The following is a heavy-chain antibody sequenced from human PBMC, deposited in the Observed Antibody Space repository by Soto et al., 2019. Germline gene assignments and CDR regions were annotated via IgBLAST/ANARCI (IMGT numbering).Heavy chain of an antibody. V-gene: IGHV1-69*12. CDR3: ASDEMVVAPGARTWHYYYGMDV. J-gene: IGHJ6*02. D-gene: IGHD2-15*01. CDR2: IIPIFGTA. CDR1: GGTFSTYA. Sequence: QVQLVQSGAEVKKPGSSVKVSCKSSGGTFSTYAISWVRQAPGQGLEWMGGIIPIFGTANYAQKFQGRVKITAHESTTTGYLELISLRSEDTAVYYCASDEMVVAPGARTWHYYYGMDVWGQGTKFTVSS.